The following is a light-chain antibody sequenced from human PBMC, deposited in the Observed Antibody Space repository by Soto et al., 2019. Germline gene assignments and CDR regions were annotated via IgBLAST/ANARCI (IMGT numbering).Light chain of an antibody. V-gene: IGKV3-20*01. J-gene: IGKJ1*01. CDR3: QQYGSSRWT. Sequence: EIELTQSPSTLSFSPGERATISCRASQSVSSSYLAWYQQKPGPAPSLLIYGASSRATGLPARFSGSGSGTDFTLTISRLEPEDFAVYYCQQYGSSRWTFGKGTKVEIK. CDR1: QSVSSSY. CDR2: GAS.